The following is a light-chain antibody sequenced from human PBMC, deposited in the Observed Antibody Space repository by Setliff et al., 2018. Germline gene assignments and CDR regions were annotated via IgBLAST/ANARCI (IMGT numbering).Light chain of an antibody. CDR3: CSHTKTLNPFV. Sequence: QSALTQPASVSGSPGQSIAISCTGTSSDVGGSNHVSWYQQHPGKAPRLIIYDVTNRPSGVSDRFSGSKSGNTASLTISGLQAEDAADYYCCSHTKTLNPFVFGTGTKVNVL. J-gene: IGLJ1*01. CDR1: SSDVGGSNH. CDR2: DVT. V-gene: IGLV2-14*03.